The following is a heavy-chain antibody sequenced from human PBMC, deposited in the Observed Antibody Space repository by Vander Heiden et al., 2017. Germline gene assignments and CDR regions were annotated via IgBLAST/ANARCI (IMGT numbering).Heavy chain of an antibody. J-gene: IGHJ3*02. CDR2: IKQDGSEK. CDR1: GFTFSSYG. V-gene: IGHV3-7*01. Sequence: EVQLVESGGGLVQPGGSLRLSCAASGFTFSSYGMSWVRQAAGKGLEWVANIKQDGSEKYYVDSVEGRFTISRDNAKNSLYLQMNSLRGEDTAVYYCERAWWLQFLRPDAVDSWGQGTMVTVSS. D-gene: IGHD5-12*01. CDR3: ERAWWLQFLRPDAVDS.